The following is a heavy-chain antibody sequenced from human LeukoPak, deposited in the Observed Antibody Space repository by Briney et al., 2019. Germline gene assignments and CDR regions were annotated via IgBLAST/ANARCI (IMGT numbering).Heavy chain of an antibody. V-gene: IGHV1-2*02. J-gene: IGHJ5*02. Sequence: ASVKVSCKASGYTFTGYYMHWVRQAPGQGLEWMGWINPNSGGTNYAQKFQGRVTMTRDTSISTAYMELSRLRSDDTAVYYCARGVTMVRGVKNWFDPWGQGTLVTVSS. CDR1: GYTFTGYY. CDR2: INPNSGGT. D-gene: IGHD3-10*01. CDR3: ARGVTMVRGVKNWFDP.